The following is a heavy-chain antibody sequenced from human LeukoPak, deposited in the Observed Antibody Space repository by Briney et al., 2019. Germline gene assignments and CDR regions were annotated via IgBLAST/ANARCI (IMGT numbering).Heavy chain of an antibody. J-gene: IGHJ4*02. Sequence: GGSLGLSCAASGFTFDDYAMHWVRQAPGKGLEWVSLISGDGGSTYYADSVKGRFTISRDNSKNSLYLQMISLRTEDTALYYCAKDTGSSGRHDYFDYWGQGTLVTVSS. D-gene: IGHD2-15*01. CDR1: GFTFDDYA. CDR3: AKDTGSSGRHDYFDY. CDR2: ISGDGGST. V-gene: IGHV3-43*02.